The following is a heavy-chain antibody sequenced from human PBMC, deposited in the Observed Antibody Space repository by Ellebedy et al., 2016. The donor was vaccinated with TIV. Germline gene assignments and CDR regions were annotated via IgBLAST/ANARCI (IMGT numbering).Heavy chain of an antibody. J-gene: IGHJ4*02. D-gene: IGHD1-20*01. CDR2: LYWNDDK. Sequence: SGPTLVKPTQTLTLTCTFSGFSLSTSGVGVGWIRQPPGKALEWLALLYWNDDKRYSPYLKSRLTITKDPSKNQVVLTMTNMDPVDTATYYCAHSRPITGTHYWGQGTLVTVSS. V-gene: IGHV2-5*01. CDR3: AHSRPITGTHY. CDR1: GFSLSTSGVG.